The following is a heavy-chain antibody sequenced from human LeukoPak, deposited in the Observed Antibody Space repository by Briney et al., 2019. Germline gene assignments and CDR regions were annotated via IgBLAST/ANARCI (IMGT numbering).Heavy chain of an antibody. J-gene: IGHJ3*02. CDR2: ISYDGSNK. V-gene: IGHV3-30*18. CDR1: GFTFSSYG. CDR3: ANPYYDSSGLSDDAFDI. D-gene: IGHD3-22*01. Sequence: PGRSLRLSCAASGFTFSSYGMHWVRRAPGKGLEWVAVISYDGSNKYYADSVKGRFTISRDNSKNTLYLQMNSLRAEDTAVYYCANPYYDSSGLSDDAFDIWGQGTMVTVSS.